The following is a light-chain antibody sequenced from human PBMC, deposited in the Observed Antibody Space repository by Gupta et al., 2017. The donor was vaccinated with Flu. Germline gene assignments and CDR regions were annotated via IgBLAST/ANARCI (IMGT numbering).Light chain of an antibody. Sequence: DIQMTQSPSTLSASVGDRVTITCRASQSISSWLAWYQQKPGKAPNLLIYKASRLESGVPSRFSGSGSGTEFTLTSSSLQPDDFATYYCQQYNSHWTFGQGTKVEIK. CDR3: QQYNSHWT. CDR1: QSISSW. CDR2: KAS. V-gene: IGKV1-5*03. J-gene: IGKJ1*01.